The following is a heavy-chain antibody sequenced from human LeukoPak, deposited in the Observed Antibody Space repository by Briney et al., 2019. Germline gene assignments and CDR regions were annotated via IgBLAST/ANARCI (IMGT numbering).Heavy chain of an antibody. V-gene: IGHV4-39*01. J-gene: IGHJ4*02. D-gene: IGHD2-2*01. CDR1: GGSLSSSSYY. CDR3: ARHKYQLPLRY. CDR2: IYYSGST. Sequence: LETLSLTCTVSGGSLSSSSYYWGWIRQPPGKGLEWVGSIYYSGSTYYNPSLKSRATMCVDTCTNQFSLKLSSVPGADTAVDDRARHKYQLPLRYWRQGTRDTV.